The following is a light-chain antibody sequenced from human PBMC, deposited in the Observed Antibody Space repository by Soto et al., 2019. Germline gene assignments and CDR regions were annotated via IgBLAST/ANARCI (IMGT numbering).Light chain of an antibody. CDR1: QSVSGY. CDR2: DVS. Sequence: EIVLTQSPATLSLSPGEGATLSCRASQSVSGYLAWYQQKPGQAPRLLMYDVSKRAPGTPARFSGSGSGTDFTLTISSLEPEDFAVYYCQQRSNWSWTFGQGTKVEIK. CDR3: QQRSNWSWT. J-gene: IGKJ1*01. V-gene: IGKV3-11*01.